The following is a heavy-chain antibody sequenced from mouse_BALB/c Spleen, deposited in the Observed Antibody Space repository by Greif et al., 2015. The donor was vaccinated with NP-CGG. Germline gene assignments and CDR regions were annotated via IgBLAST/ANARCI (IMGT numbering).Heavy chain of an antibody. CDR2: IRSKSNNYAT. CDR3: VRHGDFDC. V-gene: IGHV10-1*02. CDR1: GFTFNTYA. Sequence: EVHLVESGGGLVQPKGSLKLSCAASGFTFNTYAMNWVRQAPGKGLEWVARIRSKSNNYATYYADSVKDGFTISRDDSQSMLYLQMNNLKTEDTAMYYCVRHGDFDCWGQGTTLTVSS. J-gene: IGHJ2*01.